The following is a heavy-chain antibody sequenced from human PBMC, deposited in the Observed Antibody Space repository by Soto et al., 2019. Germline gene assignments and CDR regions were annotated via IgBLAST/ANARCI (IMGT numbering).Heavy chain of an antibody. J-gene: IGHJ6*03. CDR2: MNPNSGNT. V-gene: IGHV1-8*01. D-gene: IGHD6-13*01. CDR1: GYTFTSYD. CDR3: AREVGAAAGTGYYYYYMAV. Sequence: QVQLVQSGAEVKKPGASVKVSCKASGYTFTSYDINWVRQATGQGLEWMGWMNPNSGNTGYAQKFQGRVTMTRNTTISTAYMEVSSLRSEDTAVYYCAREVGAAAGTGYYYYYMAVWGKGATVTVSS.